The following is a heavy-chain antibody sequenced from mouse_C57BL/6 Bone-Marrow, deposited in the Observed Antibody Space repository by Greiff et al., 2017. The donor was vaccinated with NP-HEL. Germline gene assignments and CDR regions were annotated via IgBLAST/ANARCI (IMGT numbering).Heavy chain of an antibody. V-gene: IGHV3-6*01. CDR2: ISYDGSN. J-gene: IGHJ3*01. Sequence: EVKLMESGPGLVKPSQSLSLTCSVTGYSITSGYYWNWIRQFPGNKLEWMGYISYDGSNNYNPSLKNRISITRDTSKNQFFLKLNSVTTEDTATYYCARWRAWFAYWGQGTLVTVSA. CDR3: ARWRAWFAY. CDR1: GYSITSGYY.